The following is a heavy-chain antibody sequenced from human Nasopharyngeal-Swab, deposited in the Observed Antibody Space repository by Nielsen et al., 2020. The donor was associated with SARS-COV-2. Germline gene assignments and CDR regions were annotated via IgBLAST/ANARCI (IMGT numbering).Heavy chain of an antibody. J-gene: IGHJ5*02. CDR3: TEWILLSAWFDP. CDR2: ISASGTTI. V-gene: IGHV3-23*01. D-gene: IGHD3-22*01. Sequence: WIRQPPGKGLEWVSSISASGTTISYADSVKGRFTISRDNSKNTVYLQMNSLRAEDTAVYYCTEWILLSAWFDPWGQGTLVTVSS.